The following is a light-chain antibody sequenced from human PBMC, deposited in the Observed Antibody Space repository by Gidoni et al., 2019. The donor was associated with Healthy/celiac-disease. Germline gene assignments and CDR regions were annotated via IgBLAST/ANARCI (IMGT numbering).Light chain of an antibody. J-gene: IGKJ4*01. CDR2: KAS. Sequence: DIQMTQSPSTLSASVGDRVTITCRASQSISSWLAWYQQKAGKAPKLLIYKASSLESGVPSRFSGSGSGTEFTLTISSLQPDDFATYYCQQYNSYSPLTFGGGTKVEIK. CDR3: QQYNSYSPLT. V-gene: IGKV1-5*03. CDR1: QSISSW.